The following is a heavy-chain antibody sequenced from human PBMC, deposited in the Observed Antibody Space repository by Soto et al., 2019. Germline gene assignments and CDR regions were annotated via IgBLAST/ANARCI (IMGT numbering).Heavy chain of an antibody. Sequence: ASVKVSCKTSGYTFTSYGISWVRQAPGQGLEWMGWISADNGITNYSQNLQGRVTMTTDTSTGTAYMELRSLRSDDTAIYYCARHRLSYYYYGMDVWGRGTTVTV. D-gene: IGHD5-12*01. CDR2: ISADNGIT. J-gene: IGHJ6*02. CDR3: ARHRLSYYYYGMDV. V-gene: IGHV1-18*01. CDR1: GYTFTSYG.